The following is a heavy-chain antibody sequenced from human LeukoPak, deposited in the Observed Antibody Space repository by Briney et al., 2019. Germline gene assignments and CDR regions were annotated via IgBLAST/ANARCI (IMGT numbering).Heavy chain of an antibody. V-gene: IGHV4-39*01. CDR3: ARHFPGVAVAGYYFAY. J-gene: IGHJ4*02. CDR1: GGSISSSSYY. Sequence: SETLSLTCTVSGGSISSSSYYWGWIRQPPGKGLEWIGSIYYSGSTYYNPSLKSRVTISVDTSKNQFSLKLSSVTAADTAVYYCARHFPGVAVAGYYFAYWGQGTLVTVSS. CDR2: IYYSGST. D-gene: IGHD6-19*01.